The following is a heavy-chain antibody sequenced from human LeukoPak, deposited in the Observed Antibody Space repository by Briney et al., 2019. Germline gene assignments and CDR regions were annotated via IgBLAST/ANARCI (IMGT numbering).Heavy chain of an antibody. CDR3: ARAPTVTPDY. V-gene: IGHV1-2*02. D-gene: IGHD4-17*01. CDR1: GYTFTSNY. Sequence: GASVKVSCKAFGYTFTSNYMHWVRQAPGQGLEWMGWINPNSGGTNYAQKFQGRVTMTRDTSISTAYMELSRLRSDDTAVYYCARAPTVTPDYWGQGTLVTVSS. J-gene: IGHJ4*02. CDR2: INPNSGGT.